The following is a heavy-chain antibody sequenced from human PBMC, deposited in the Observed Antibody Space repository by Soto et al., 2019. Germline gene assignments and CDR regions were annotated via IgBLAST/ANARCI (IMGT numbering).Heavy chain of an antibody. CDR2: IDVGSANA. J-gene: IGHJ6*02. Sequence: GASVKVSCKTSGFTFSSSAVHWVRQARGHRLQWKGWIDVGSANANYAQMLQERVTISRDTSASTAYMELSSLRSEDTAVYYCAREEAVVGYYYYGMDVWGQGTTVTVSS. CDR1: GFTFSSSA. CDR3: AREEAVVGYYYYGMDV. D-gene: IGHD2-15*01. V-gene: IGHV1-58*01.